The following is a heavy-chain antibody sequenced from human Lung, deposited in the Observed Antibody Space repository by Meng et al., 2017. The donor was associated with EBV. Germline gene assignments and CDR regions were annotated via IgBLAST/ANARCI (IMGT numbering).Heavy chain of an antibody. Sequence: QGHRQESGPRMMKPSETLSLTSPVSGCSINSYYWHWIRQPAGKGLERIGRFHTSGGTKYNPSLKSRVTMSVDMSKSQLSLNLNSVTAADTAVYYCAADPLLDDYGNSFDYWGQGTLVTVPS. CDR2: FHTSGGT. D-gene: IGHD4-11*01. CDR1: GCSINSYY. CDR3: AADPLLDDYGNSFDY. V-gene: IGHV4-4*07. J-gene: IGHJ4*02.